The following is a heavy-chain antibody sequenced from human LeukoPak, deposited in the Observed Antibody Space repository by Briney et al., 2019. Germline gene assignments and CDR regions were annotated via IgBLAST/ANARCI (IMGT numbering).Heavy chain of an antibody. V-gene: IGHV3-23*01. CDR1: GFTFSSSA. Sequence: GGSLRLSCAASGFTFSSSAMSWVRQAPGKGLEWVSSISGSGSGGSTYYADSVKGRFTISRDNSKNTLYLQMNSLRAEDTAVYYCAKSGYDRFDYWGQGTLVTVSS. CDR2: ISGSGSGGST. J-gene: IGHJ4*02. CDR3: AKSGYDRFDY. D-gene: IGHD5-12*01.